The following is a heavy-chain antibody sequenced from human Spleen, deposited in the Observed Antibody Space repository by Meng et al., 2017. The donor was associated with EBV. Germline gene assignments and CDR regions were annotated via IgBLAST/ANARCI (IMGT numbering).Heavy chain of an antibody. CDR1: GGSFSGYY. Sequence: GHLQQWGTGMVQPPEHLSLPCAVYGGSFSGYYWSWIRQSPGKGLEWIGEINHSRDTHYSPSLKSRVTLSVDTSRNEFSLKLRSVTAADTAIYFCAYNNYSPRFDYWGQGILVTVSS. V-gene: IGHV4-34*01. J-gene: IGHJ4*02. CDR3: AYNNYSPRFDY. CDR2: INHSRDT. D-gene: IGHD5-24*01.